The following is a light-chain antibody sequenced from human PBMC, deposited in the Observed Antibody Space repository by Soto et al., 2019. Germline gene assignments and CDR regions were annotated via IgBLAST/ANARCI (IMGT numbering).Light chain of an antibody. CDR1: SSNIGSTT. J-gene: IGLJ1*01. Sequence: QSVLTRPPSASGTPGQRVTISCSGSSSNIGSTTVNWYQQLPGTAPKLLIYSNNQRPSGVPDRFSGSKSGTSASLAIIGLQSEDEADYYCAAWDDSLNGYGFGTGTKVTVL. CDR3: AAWDDSLNGYG. V-gene: IGLV1-44*01. CDR2: SNN.